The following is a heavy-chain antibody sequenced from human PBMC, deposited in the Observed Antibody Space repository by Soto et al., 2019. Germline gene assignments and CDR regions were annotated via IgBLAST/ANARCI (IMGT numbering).Heavy chain of an antibody. V-gene: IGHV3-33*01. CDR2: IWYDGSNK. Sequence: GGSLRLSCAASGFTFSSYGMHWVRQAPGKGLEWVAVIWYDGSNKYYADSVKGRFTISRDNSKNTLYLQMNSLRAEDTAVYYCARDYKRSSGWSHYWGQGTLVTVSS. CDR1: GFTFSSYG. J-gene: IGHJ4*02. D-gene: IGHD6-19*01. CDR3: ARDYKRSSGWSHY.